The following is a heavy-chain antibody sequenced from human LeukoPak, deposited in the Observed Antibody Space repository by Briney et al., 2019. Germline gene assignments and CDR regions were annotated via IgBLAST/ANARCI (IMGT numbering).Heavy chain of an antibody. J-gene: IGHJ6*02. V-gene: IGHV1-69*01. CDR2: IIPIFGTA. CDR1: GGTFGSYA. D-gene: IGHD2-2*01. CDR3: ARDQADIVVVPAATNYYYYYGMDV. Sequence: GASVKVSCKASGGTFGSYAISWVRQAPGQGLEWMGGIIPIFGTANYAQKFQGRVTITADESTSTAYMELSSLRSEDTAVYYCARDQADIVVVPAATNYYYYYGMDVWGQGTTVTVSS.